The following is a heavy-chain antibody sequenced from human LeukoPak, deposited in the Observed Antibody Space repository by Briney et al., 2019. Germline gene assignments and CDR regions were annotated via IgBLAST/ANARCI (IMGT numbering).Heavy chain of an antibody. CDR1: GFTFSSYS. CDR2: ISSSSSTI. V-gene: IGHV3-48*01. J-gene: IGHJ6*03. Sequence: GGSLRLSCAASGFTFSSYSMNWVRQAPGKGLEWVSYISSSSSTIYYADSVKGRFTISRDNAKNSLYLQMNSLRAEDTAVYYCASDIENSSGYYFLPDGSYYYYYMDVWGKGTTVTVSS. D-gene: IGHD3-22*01. CDR3: ASDIENSSGYYFLPDGSYYYYYMDV.